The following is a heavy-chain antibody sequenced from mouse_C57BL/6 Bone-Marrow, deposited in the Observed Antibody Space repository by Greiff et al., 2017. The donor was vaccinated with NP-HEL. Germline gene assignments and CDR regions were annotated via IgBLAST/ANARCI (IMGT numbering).Heavy chain of an antibody. V-gene: IGHV5-4*01. CDR3: ARDPYYYGSSPYYAMDY. CDR2: ISDGGSYT. D-gene: IGHD1-1*01. J-gene: IGHJ4*01. Sequence: EVKLMESGGGLVKPGGSLKLSCAASGFTFSSYAMSWVRQTPEKRLEWVATISDGGSYTYYPDNVKGRFTISRDNAKNNLYLQMSHLKSEDTAMYYCARDPYYYGSSPYYAMDYWGQGTSVTVSS. CDR1: GFTFSSYA.